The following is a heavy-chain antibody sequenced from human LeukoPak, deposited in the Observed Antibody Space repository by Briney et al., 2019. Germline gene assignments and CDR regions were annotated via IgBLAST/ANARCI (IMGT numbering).Heavy chain of an antibody. Sequence: GGSLRLXCAASGFTFSSYWMHWVRQAPGKGLVWVSRINSDGSSTSYADSVKGRFTISRDNAKNTLYLQMNSLRAEDTAVYYCCSSGYYEFDYWGQGTLVTVSS. CDR3: CSSGYYEFDY. J-gene: IGHJ4*02. D-gene: IGHD3-22*01. V-gene: IGHV3-74*01. CDR1: GFTFSSYW. CDR2: INSDGSST.